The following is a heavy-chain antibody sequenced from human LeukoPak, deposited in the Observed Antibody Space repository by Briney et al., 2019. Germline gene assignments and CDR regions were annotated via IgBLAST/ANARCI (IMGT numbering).Heavy chain of an antibody. V-gene: IGHV4-59*01. CDR1: GGSISSYY. Sequence: SETLSLTCTVSGGSISSYYWSWIRQPPGKGLEWIGYIYYSGSTNYNPSLKSRVTISVDTSKNQFSLKLSSVTAADTAVYYCAREGYYYGSGSPSGGGFDYWGQGTLVTVSS. CDR3: AREGYYYGSGSPSGGGFDY. J-gene: IGHJ4*02. CDR2: IYYSGST. D-gene: IGHD3-10*01.